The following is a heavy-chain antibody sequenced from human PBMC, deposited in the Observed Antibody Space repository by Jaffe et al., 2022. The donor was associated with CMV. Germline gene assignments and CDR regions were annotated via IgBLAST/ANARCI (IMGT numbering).Heavy chain of an antibody. D-gene: IGHD2-2*01. CDR1: GYSFNEYY. J-gene: IGHJ5*02. CDR2: INPNTGET. CDR3: ATEPQEVIVVGAREFWFDP. V-gene: IGHV1-2*02. Sequence: QVQLVQSGAEVKKPGASVKVSCKGSGYSFNEYYIHWVRQAPGQGLEWMGWINPNTGETKYAPKFQGRVTMTRDTSIDTGYMELSGLRSDDTAIYYCATEPQEVIVVGAREFWFDPWGQGTLVSVSS.